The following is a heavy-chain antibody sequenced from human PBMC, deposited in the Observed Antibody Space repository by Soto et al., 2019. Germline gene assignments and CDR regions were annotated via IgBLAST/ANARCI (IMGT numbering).Heavy chain of an antibody. J-gene: IGHJ4*02. CDR1: GGSFSGYI. V-gene: IGHV4-34*01. Sequence: SETLSLTCAVSGGSFSGYIWTWIRQTPGKGLQWIGQINHSGSSIYNPSLKNRVTISVDTSKNQFSLNLTSVTAAETAVYYCARLGGYYQAFDQWGQGSLVTVSS. CDR3: ARLGGYYQAFDQ. D-gene: IGHD3-22*01. CDR2: INHSGSS.